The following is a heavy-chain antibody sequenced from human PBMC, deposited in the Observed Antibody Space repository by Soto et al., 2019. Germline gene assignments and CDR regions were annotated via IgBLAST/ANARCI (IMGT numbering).Heavy chain of an antibody. CDR3: AKGVGYYDSSGYYAFDY. J-gene: IGHJ4*02. CDR1: GFTFDDYA. Sequence: EVQLVESGGGLVQPGRSLRLSCATSGFTFDDYAMHWVWQAPGKGLEWVSGISWNSGSIGYADSVKGRFTISRDNAKNSLYLQMNSLRAEDTALYYCAKGVGYYDSSGYYAFDYWGQGTLVTVSS. D-gene: IGHD3-22*01. V-gene: IGHV3-9*01. CDR2: ISWNSGSI.